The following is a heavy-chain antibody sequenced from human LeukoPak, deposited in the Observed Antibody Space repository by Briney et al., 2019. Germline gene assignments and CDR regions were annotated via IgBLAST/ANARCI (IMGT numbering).Heavy chain of an antibody. J-gene: IGHJ4*02. CDR1: SASISNYY. V-gene: IGHV4-59*01. Sequence: SETLPLTCTVSSASISNYYWTWIRQPPGKGLEWIGYYYYGGSTEYNPSLKSRVTMSVDTFKNQFSLKLSSVTAADTAVYYCASRYGSGSYGFDFWGQGTLVTVSS. D-gene: IGHD3-10*01. CDR2: YYYGGST. CDR3: ASRYGSGSYGFDF.